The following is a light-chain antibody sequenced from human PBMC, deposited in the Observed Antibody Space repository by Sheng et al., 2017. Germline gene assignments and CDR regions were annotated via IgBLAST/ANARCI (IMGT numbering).Light chain of an antibody. V-gene: IGKV3-20*01. J-gene: IGKJ4*01. Sequence: PGERATLSCRASQSVSDYLAWYQQKPGQAPRLLIYGASSRATGIPDRFSVSGSGTDFTLIISRLEPEDFAVYYCQQYGSSPRGTFGGGTKVEIK. CDR1: QSVSDY. CDR3: QQYGSSPRGT. CDR2: GAS.